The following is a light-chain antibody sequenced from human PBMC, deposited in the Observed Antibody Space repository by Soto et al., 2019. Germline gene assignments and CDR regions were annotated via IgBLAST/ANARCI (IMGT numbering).Light chain of an antibody. Sequence: QSVLTQSPSASGTPGQRVTISCSGNSSNIGRNTVNWYHQLPGTAPKLLINSDNQRPSGVPDRFSGSKSGTSASLAISGLQSEDEADYYCAAWDDSLNGYVFASGNKVTVL. CDR2: SDN. J-gene: IGLJ1*01. CDR1: SSNIGRNT. V-gene: IGLV1-44*01. CDR3: AAWDDSLNGYV.